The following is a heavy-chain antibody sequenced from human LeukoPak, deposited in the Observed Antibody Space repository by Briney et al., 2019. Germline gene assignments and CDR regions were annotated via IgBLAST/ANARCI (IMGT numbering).Heavy chain of an antibody. Sequence: ASVKVSCKASGYTFTGYYMHWVRQAPGQGLEWMGWINPNSGGTNYAQKFQGRVTMTRDTSISTAYMELSRLRSDGTAVYYCARTYYYDSSGYYMYFQHWGQGTLVTVSS. D-gene: IGHD3-22*01. V-gene: IGHV1-2*02. CDR1: GYTFTGYY. J-gene: IGHJ1*01. CDR2: INPNSGGT. CDR3: ARTYYYDSSGYYMYFQH.